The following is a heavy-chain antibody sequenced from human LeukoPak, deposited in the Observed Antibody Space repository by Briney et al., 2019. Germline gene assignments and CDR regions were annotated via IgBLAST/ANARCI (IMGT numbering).Heavy chain of an antibody. CDR2: VYYVGST. Sequence: PSETLSLTCTVSGGSISSGSYYWSWIRQPPGKGLEWIGSVYYVGSTYHNPSLKSRVTISVDTSKNQFSLRLSFLTAADTAVYYCVRMRALVPYYYMDVWGKGTTVTISS. CDR1: GGSISSGSYY. D-gene: IGHD6-13*01. CDR3: VRMRALVPYYYMDV. V-gene: IGHV4-39*01. J-gene: IGHJ6*03.